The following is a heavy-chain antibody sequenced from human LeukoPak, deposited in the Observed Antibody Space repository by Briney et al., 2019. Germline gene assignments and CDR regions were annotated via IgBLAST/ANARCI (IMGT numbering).Heavy chain of an antibody. D-gene: IGHD1-26*01. CDR3: ARAPGGSYYYYFDY. CDR1: GGSMSTYY. V-gene: IGHV4-59*01. Sequence: SETLSLTCTVSGGSMSTYYWTWIRQPPGKGLEWIGYIYNSGSTNYNPSLKSRVTISVDTSKNQLSLKLTSVTAADTAVYYCARAPGGSYYYYFDYWGQGTLVTVSS. CDR2: IYNSGST. J-gene: IGHJ4*02.